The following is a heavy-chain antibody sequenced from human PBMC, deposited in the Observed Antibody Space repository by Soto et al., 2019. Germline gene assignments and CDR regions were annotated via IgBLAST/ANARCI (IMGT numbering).Heavy chain of an antibody. CDR2: IIPIFDAR. D-gene: IGHD4-4*01. J-gene: IGHJ4*02. CDR3: ARYSTTYEYQSSPYWPDKELDI. V-gene: IGHV1-69*06. CDR1: GDTFSSHA. Sequence: QVQLVQSGAEVQKPGSSVKVSCKASGDTFSSHALSWVRQAPGQGLEWMGGIIPIFDARTYAQKFQGRVTISADKSTKTGYMELSSLTSEDTAVYYCARYSTTYEYQSSPYWPDKELDIWGQGTLITVSS.